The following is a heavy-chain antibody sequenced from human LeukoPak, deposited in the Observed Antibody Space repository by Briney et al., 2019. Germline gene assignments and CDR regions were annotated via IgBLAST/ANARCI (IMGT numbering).Heavy chain of an antibody. V-gene: IGHV4-39*01. CDR3: ARRGLGVGSSWYVASFDY. CDR1: GGSISSSSYY. J-gene: IGHJ4*02. D-gene: IGHD6-13*01. CDR2: IYYSGST. Sequence: PSETLSLTCTVSGGSISSSSYYWGWIRQPPGKGLEWIGSIYYSGSTYYNPSLKSRVTISVDTSKNQFSLKLSSVTAADTAVYYCARRGLGVGSSWYVASFDYWGQGTLVTVSS.